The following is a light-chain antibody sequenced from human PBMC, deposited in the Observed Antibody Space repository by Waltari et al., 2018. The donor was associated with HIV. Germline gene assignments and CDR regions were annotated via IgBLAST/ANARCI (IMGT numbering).Light chain of an antibody. CDR1: QDISNY. Sequence: DIQLTQSPSFLSASVGDRVTITCRASQDISNYLAWYQQKAGKAPKLLIFAASTLQRGVPSRFSGSGSGTDFALTISSLQPEDFATYYCQQLDGYPFTFGPGTKVDIK. CDR3: QQLDGYPFT. CDR2: AAS. J-gene: IGKJ3*01. V-gene: IGKV1-9*01.